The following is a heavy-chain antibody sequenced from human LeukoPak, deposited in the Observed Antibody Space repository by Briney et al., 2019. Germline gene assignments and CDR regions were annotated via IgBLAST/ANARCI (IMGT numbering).Heavy chain of an antibody. CDR1: GGSISSGGYY. CDR2: IYYSGST. V-gene: IGHV4-31*03. CDR3: AREKRDFWSGYYNLDYYYYYGMDV. D-gene: IGHD3-3*01. Sequence: SETLSLTCTVSGGSISSGGYYWSWIRQHPGKGLEWIGYIYYSGSTYYNPSLKSRVTISVDTSKNQFSLKLSSVTAADTAVYYCAREKRDFWSGYYNLDYYYYYGMDVWGQGTTVTVSS. J-gene: IGHJ6*02.